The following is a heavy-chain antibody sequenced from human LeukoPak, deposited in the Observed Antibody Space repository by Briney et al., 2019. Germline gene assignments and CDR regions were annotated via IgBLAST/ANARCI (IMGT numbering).Heavy chain of an antibody. Sequence: GESLKISCKGSGYSFTSYWIGWVRQMPGKDLEWMGIIYPGDSDTRYSPSFQGQVTISADKSISTAYLQWSSLKASDTAMYYCARHGGYYDSSGYYYYYYGMDVWGQGTTVTVSS. V-gene: IGHV5-51*01. CDR2: IYPGDSDT. J-gene: IGHJ6*02. CDR3: ARHGGYYDSSGYYYYYYGMDV. D-gene: IGHD3-22*01. CDR1: GYSFTSYW.